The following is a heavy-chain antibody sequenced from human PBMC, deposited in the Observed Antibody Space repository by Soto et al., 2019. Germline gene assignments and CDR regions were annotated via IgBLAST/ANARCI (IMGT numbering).Heavy chain of an antibody. J-gene: IGHJ3*02. CDR3: ASAKAVVIAPLGI. D-gene: IGHD2-21*01. Sequence: GGSLRLSCAASGCTFNNSAMTWVRKAPGQGLEWVASISENGGSRGGTYYADSVKGRFTISRDNSKNTLYLQVDSLTGADTAVYYCASAKAVVIAPLGIWGQGALVTVSS. CDR2: ISENGGSRGGT. V-gene: IGHV3-23*01. CDR1: GCTFNNSA.